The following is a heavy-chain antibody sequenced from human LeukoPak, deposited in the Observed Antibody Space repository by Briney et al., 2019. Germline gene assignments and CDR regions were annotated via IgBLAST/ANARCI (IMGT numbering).Heavy chain of an antibody. CDR3: ARRAQDYYDSSGPQV. D-gene: IGHD3-22*01. V-gene: IGHV4-59*01. J-gene: IGHJ4*02. Sequence: PSETLPLTCTVSGGSISSYYWSWIRQPPGKGLEWIGYIYYSGSTNYNPSLKSRVTISVDTSKNQFSLKLSSVTAADTAVYYCARRAQDYYDSSGPQVWGQGTLVTVSS. CDR1: GGSISSYY. CDR2: IYYSGST.